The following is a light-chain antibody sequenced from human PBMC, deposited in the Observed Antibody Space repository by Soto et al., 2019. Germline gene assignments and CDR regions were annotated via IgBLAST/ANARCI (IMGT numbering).Light chain of an antibody. CDR1: QSVSSY. J-gene: IGKJ5*01. V-gene: IGKV3-11*01. Sequence: EIVLTQSPATLSLSPGERATLSCRASQSVSSYLAWYQQKPGQAPRLLIYDASNRATGIPARFSGSGSGTNFILTISSLELEIFPFYSCQKRRKWIAFGQGTRLKFK. CDR2: DAS. CDR3: QKRRKWIA.